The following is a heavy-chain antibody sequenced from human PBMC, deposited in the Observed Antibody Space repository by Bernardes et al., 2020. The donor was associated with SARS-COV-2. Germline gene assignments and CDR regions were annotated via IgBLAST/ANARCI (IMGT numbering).Heavy chain of an antibody. CDR2: INHSGST. Sequence: SETLSLTCTVSGDSISSSSYFWVWLRQPPGKGLEWIGEINHSGSTNYNPSLKSRVTTSVDTTKNQFSLKLSSVTAAETAVYYCARAGVVRMYSSSWPPVTNYYYYGMDVWGQGTTVTVSS. CDR1: GDSISSSSYF. D-gene: IGHD6-13*01. V-gene: IGHV4-39*07. CDR3: ARAGVVRMYSSSWPPVTNYYYYGMDV. J-gene: IGHJ6*02.